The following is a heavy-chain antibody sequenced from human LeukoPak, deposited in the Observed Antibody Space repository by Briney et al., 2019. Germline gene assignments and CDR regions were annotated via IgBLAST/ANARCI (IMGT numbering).Heavy chain of an antibody. CDR1: GYSISSGYY. Sequence: SETLSLTCTVSGYSISSGYYWGWIRQPPGKGLEWIGSIYHSGSTYCNPSLKSRVTISVDTSKNQFSLKLSSVTAADTAVYYCAREQITIFGVVIMRGSWFDPWGQGTLVTVSS. J-gene: IGHJ5*02. V-gene: IGHV4-38-2*02. D-gene: IGHD3-3*01. CDR3: AREQITIFGVVIMRGSWFDP. CDR2: IYHSGST.